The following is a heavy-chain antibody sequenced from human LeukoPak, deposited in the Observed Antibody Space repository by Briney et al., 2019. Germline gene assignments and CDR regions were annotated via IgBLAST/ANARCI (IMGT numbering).Heavy chain of an antibody. D-gene: IGHD6-6*01. CDR2: ISAYNGNT. V-gene: IGHV1-18*01. J-gene: IGHJ4*02. CDR3: ARDTRAYSSSSYFDN. CDR1: GYTFTSYG. Sequence: ASVKVSCKASGYTFTSYGISWVRQAPGQGLEWMGWISAYNGNTKYAEKLQGRVTMTTDTSTSTAYMELRSLSSDDTAVYYCARDTRAYSSSSYFDNWGQGTLVTVSS.